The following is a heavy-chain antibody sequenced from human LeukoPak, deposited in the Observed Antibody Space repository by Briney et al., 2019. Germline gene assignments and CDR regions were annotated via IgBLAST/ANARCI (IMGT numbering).Heavy chain of an antibody. CDR2: MNPNSGNT. J-gene: IGHJ4*02. CDR1: GYTFTSYD. Sequence: GASVKVSCKASGYTFTSYDINWVRQATGQGPEWMGWMNPNSGNTGYAQKFQGRVTMTRNTSISTAYMELSSLRSEDTAVYYCARGLEVRGSQLGYWGQGTLVTVSS. V-gene: IGHV1-8*01. D-gene: IGHD3-10*01. CDR3: ARGLEVRGSQLGY.